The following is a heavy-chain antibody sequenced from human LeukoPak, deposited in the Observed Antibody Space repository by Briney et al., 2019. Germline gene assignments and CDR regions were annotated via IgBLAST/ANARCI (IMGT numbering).Heavy chain of an antibody. D-gene: IGHD1-14*01. CDR1: GASISDYY. CDR2: LLFRGTA. V-gene: IGHV4-4*09. Sequence: PSETLSLTCNVSGASISDYYWSWVRQSPEKGLEWIASLLFRGTAHYNPSLRSRVAISDDTSNNQFFLRLTSVTTTDTAAYYCARTGRRVYFDFWGRGTLVTVSS. CDR3: ARTGRRVYFDF. J-gene: IGHJ2*01.